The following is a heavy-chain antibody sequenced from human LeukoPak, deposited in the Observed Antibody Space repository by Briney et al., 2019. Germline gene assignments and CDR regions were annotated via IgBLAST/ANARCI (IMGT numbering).Heavy chain of an antibody. CDR1: GFTFSSYS. D-gene: IGHD3-22*01. Sequence: GGSLRLSCAASGFTFSSYSMNWVRQAPGKGLEWVSVIYSGGRTYYADSVRGRFTISRDNAKNSLYLQMNSLRAEDTAVYYCARDKDDSSGYQAFDIWGQGTMVTVSS. CDR3: ARDKDDSSGYQAFDI. J-gene: IGHJ3*02. CDR2: IYSGGRT. V-gene: IGHV3-21*01.